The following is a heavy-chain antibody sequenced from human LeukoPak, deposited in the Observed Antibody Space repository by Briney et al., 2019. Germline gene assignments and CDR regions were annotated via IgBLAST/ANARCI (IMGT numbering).Heavy chain of an antibody. D-gene: IGHD3-10*01. CDR1: GGTFSSYA. Sequence: GASVKVSCKASGGTFSSYAISWVRQAPGQGLEWMGWISAYNGNTNYAQKLQGRVTMTTDTSTSTAYMELRSLRSDDTAVYYCARDSYYGSGSYYKGWGQGTLVTVSS. CDR3: ARDSYYGSGSYYKG. CDR2: ISAYNGNT. V-gene: IGHV1-18*01. J-gene: IGHJ4*02.